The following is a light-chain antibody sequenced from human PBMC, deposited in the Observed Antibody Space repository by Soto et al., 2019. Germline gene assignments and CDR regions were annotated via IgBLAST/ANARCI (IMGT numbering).Light chain of an antibody. CDR3: QQRHMWPIT. Sequence: EVVLTQSPVTLSLSPGERATLSCRASQSFRGLLAWYQQKPGQPPRLLIYDASNRATGIPPRFSGSGSGTDFTLTISSLEPEDFAVYYCQQRHMWPITFGHGTRLEIK. CDR2: DAS. V-gene: IGKV3-11*01. J-gene: IGKJ5*01. CDR1: QSFRGL.